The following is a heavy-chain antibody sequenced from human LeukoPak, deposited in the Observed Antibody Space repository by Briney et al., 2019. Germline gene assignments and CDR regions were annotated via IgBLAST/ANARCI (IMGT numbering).Heavy chain of an antibody. CDR1: GFTFSSYA. V-gene: IGHV3-30*04. CDR3: ARDAYYGSGTLDDYYYYYGMDV. Sequence: PGGSLRLSRAASGFTFSSYAMHWVRQAPGKGPEWVAVISYDGSNKYYADSVKGRFTISRDNSKNTLYLQMNSLRAEDTAVYYCARDAYYGSGTLDDYYYYYGMDVWGQGTTVTVSS. D-gene: IGHD3-10*01. J-gene: IGHJ6*02. CDR2: ISYDGSNK.